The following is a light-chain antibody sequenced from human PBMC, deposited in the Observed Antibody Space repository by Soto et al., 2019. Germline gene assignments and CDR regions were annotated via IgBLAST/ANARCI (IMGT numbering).Light chain of an antibody. J-gene: IGKJ5*01. CDR3: QQYSASPIS. Sequence: EVVLTQSPGTLSLSPGERATLSCRASQSVSSTYLTWYQQRPGQAPRLVIYGGSRRATGIPDRFSGSGSGTDFTLTISRLEPEDFAVYYCQQYSASPISFGKGTRLEIK. V-gene: IGKV3-20*01. CDR1: QSVSSTY. CDR2: GGS.